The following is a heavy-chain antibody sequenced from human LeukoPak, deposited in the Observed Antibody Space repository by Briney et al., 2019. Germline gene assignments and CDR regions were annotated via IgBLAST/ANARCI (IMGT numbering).Heavy chain of an antibody. V-gene: IGHV3-21*01. CDR3: ARVVPGTGFFY. CDR1: GFTFSSYS. D-gene: IGHD2-8*02. J-gene: IGHJ4*02. CDR2: ISSTSSHI. Sequence: GRSLRLSCAASGFTFSSYSMNWVRQAPAKGLDWVSSISSTSSHIYYADSVKGRFTISRDNAKNSLYLQMNSLRAEDTAVYYCARVVPGTGFFYWGQGTLVTVSS.